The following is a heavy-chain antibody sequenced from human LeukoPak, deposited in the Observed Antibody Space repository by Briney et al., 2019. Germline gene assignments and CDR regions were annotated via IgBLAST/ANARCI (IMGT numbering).Heavy chain of an antibody. Sequence: PSETLSLTCAVYGGSFSGYYWSWIRQPPGKGLEWIGEINHSGGTNYNPSLKSRVTISVDTSKNQFSLKLSSVTAADTAVYYCARHSTFFGVVIIKGRVRGPFDYWGQGTLVTVSS. V-gene: IGHV4-34*01. CDR3: ARHSTFFGVVIIKGRVRGPFDY. J-gene: IGHJ4*02. CDR1: GGSFSGYY. CDR2: INHSGGT. D-gene: IGHD3-3*01.